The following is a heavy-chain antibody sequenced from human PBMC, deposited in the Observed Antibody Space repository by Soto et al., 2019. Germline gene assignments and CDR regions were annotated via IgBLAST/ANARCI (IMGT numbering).Heavy chain of an antibody. Sequence: PGGSLRLSCAASGFTFSSYGMHWVRQAPGKGLEWVAVIWYDGSNKYYADSVKGRFTISRDNSKNTLYLQMNSLRAEDTAVYYCARDQGVGGKGIAYDILTGYYSPAHMYWGQGTLVTVSS. J-gene: IGHJ4*02. D-gene: IGHD3-9*01. CDR2: IWYDGSNK. V-gene: IGHV3-33*01. CDR3: ARDQGVGGKGIAYDILTGYYSPAHMY. CDR1: GFTFSSYG.